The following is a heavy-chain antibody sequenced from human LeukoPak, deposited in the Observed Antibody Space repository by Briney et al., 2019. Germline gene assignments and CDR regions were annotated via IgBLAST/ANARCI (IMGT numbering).Heavy chain of an antibody. CDR2: ISSSSSTI. CDR3: AREDYYYYYMDV. CDR1: GFTVSGYE. J-gene: IGHJ6*03. V-gene: IGHV3-48*03. Sequence: GGSLRLSCAASGFTVSGYEFNWVRQAPGKGLEWVSYISSSSSTIYYADSVKGRFTISRDNAKNSLYLQMNSLRAEDTAVYYCAREDYYYYYMDVWGKGTTVTVSS.